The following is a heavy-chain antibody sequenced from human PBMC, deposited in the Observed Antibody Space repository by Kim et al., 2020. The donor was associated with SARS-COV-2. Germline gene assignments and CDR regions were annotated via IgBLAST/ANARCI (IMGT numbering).Heavy chain of an antibody. V-gene: IGHV4-31*03. Sequence: SETLSLTCTVSGGSISSGGYYWSWIRQHPGKGLEWIGYIYYSGSTYYNPPLKSRVTISVDTSKNQFSLKLSSVTAADTAVYYCARGGYSGYVGYYYYYYGMDVWGQGTTVTVSS. CDR3: ARGGYSGYVGYYYYYYGMDV. CDR1: GGSISSGGYY. D-gene: IGHD5-12*01. CDR2: IYYSGST. J-gene: IGHJ6*02.